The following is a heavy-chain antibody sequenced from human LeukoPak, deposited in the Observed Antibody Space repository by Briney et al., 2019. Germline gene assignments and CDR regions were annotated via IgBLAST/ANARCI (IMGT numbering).Heavy chain of an antibody. V-gene: IGHV4-34*01. D-gene: IGHD1-1*01. J-gene: IGHJ4*02. CDR1: GGSFSGYY. CDR2: INHSGST. Sequence: PSETLSLTCAVYGGSFSGYYWSWIRQPPGQGLEWIGEINHSGSTNYNPSLKSRVPISVDTSKNQFSLKLSSVTAAHTAVYYCARWKSCCYISYFDYWGQGTVVTVS. CDR3: ARWKSCCYISYFDY.